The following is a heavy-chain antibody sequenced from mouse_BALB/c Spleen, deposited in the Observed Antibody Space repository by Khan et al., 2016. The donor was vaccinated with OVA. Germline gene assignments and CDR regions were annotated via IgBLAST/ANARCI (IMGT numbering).Heavy chain of an antibody. V-gene: IGHV5-4*02. Sequence: EVELVESGGGLVKPGGSLKLSCAASGFTFSDYYMYWVRQTPDERLEWVATISDGVSYIYYSDNVKGRFTISRDNAKNNLYLQMRSLKSGDSAMYYCVRGYYGDPFAYWGQGTLVTVSA. J-gene: IGHJ3*01. CDR1: GFTFSDYY. CDR3: VRGYYGDPFAY. D-gene: IGHD2-13*01. CDR2: ISDGVSYI.